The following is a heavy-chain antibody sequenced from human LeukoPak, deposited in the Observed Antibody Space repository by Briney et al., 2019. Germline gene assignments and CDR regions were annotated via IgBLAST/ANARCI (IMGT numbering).Heavy chain of an antibody. CDR1: GYTFTSFY. CDR3: ARAPAHLDY. CDR2: INPSGGNP. J-gene: IGHJ4*02. V-gene: IGHV1-46*01. Sequence: AAVKVSFKASGYTFTSFYMHWVRQAPGQGLEWMGIINPSGGNPGYAQRFQGRLTMTRDTSTSTVYMELSSLTSEDTAVYYCARAPAHLDYWGQGTLVTV.